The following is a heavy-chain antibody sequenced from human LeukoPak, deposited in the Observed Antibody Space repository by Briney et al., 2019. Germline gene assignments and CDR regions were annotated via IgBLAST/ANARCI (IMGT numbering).Heavy chain of an antibody. Sequence: SQALSLTCTVSGGSISSGGYYLSWIRQPPGKGLEWIGIIYSSGSTTYNPSLKSRVVLAVDTSKTQVSLNVRSVSAADTAIYYCARGWDTGYSYYGMDVWGPGTTVTVSS. CDR1: GGSISSGGYY. J-gene: IGHJ6*02. V-gene: IGHV4-61*08. D-gene: IGHD5-18*01. CDR3: ARGWDTGYSYYGMDV. CDR2: IYSSGST.